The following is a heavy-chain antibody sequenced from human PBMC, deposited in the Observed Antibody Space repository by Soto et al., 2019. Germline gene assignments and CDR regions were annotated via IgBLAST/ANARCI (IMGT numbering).Heavy chain of an antibody. CDR3: ASRSSGWYFDY. CDR1: GFTFSSYA. CDR2: ISGSGGST. J-gene: IGHJ4*02. D-gene: IGHD6-19*01. Sequence: EVQLLESGGGLVQPGGSLRLSCAASGFTFSSYAMTWVRQAPGKGLEWVSVISGSGGSTYYADSVKGRFTISRDNSRNTLYLQMNSLRAEDTAVYYCASRSSGWYFDYWGQGTLVTVSS. V-gene: IGHV3-23*01.